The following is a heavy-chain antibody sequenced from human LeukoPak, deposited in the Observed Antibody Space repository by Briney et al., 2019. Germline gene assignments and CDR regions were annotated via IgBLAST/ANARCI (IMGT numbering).Heavy chain of an antibody. Sequence: SETLSLTCTVSGGSISGSSYYWGWIRQPPGKGLEWIGSIYYSGITYYNPSLESRVTILVDTSKNQFSLKLSSVTAADTAVYYCASPLGYCSSTNCYGDYWGQGTLVTVSS. V-gene: IGHV4-39*01. CDR2: IYYSGIT. J-gene: IGHJ4*02. D-gene: IGHD2-2*01. CDR3: ASPLGYCSSTNCYGDY. CDR1: GGSISGSSYY.